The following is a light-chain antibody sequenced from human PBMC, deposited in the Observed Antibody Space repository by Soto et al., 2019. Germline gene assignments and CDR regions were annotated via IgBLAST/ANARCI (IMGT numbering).Light chain of an antibody. Sequence: DIQMTHSPSTLSASVVDIVTITSRASQSIGASLALYQQKPGKAPYLLISDVSSLERGVPSRFSGSGSGTEFTLTISSMQPDDFATFYCQQYNGYSRTFGQGTKVDIK. CDR3: QQYNGYSRT. V-gene: IGKV1-5*01. J-gene: IGKJ1*01. CDR1: QSIGAS. CDR2: DVS.